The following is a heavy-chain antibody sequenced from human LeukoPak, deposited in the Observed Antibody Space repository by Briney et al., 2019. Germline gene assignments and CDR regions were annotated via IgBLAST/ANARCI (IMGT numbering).Heavy chain of an antibody. J-gene: IGHJ4*02. CDR1: GFTFSSYA. V-gene: IGHV3-23*01. Sequence: TGGSLRLSCAASGFTFSSYAMSWVRQAPGKGLEWVSAISGSGGSTYYADSVKGRFTISRDNSKNTLYLQMNSLRAEDTAVYYCAKDHQLRYFDWFTESGLDYWGQGTLVTVSS. D-gene: IGHD3-9*01. CDR2: ISGSGGST. CDR3: AKDHQLRYFDWFTESGLDY.